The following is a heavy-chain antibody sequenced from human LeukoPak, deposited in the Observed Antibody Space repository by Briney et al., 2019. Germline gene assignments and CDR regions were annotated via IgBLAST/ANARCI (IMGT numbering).Heavy chain of an antibody. Sequence: ASVKVFCKASGYTFTGYYMHWVRQAPGQGLEWMGWINANSGDTNYAQKFQGRVTMTRDTSISAVYMELSRLTSDDTAVYYCASRLQNYYDSSGYYVDAFDIWGQGTMVTVSS. CDR1: GYTFTGYY. CDR3: ASRLQNYYDSSGYYVDAFDI. V-gene: IGHV1-2*02. CDR2: INANSGDT. D-gene: IGHD3-22*01. J-gene: IGHJ3*02.